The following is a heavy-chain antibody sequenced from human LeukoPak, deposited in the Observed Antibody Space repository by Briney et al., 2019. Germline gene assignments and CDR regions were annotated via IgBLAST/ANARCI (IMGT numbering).Heavy chain of an antibody. CDR2: ISDNGGST. D-gene: IGHD3-10*02. V-gene: IGHV3-23*01. CDR3: ASRQGLGWHYVN. J-gene: IGHJ4*02. CDR1: GFTFRSYA. Sequence: PGGSLILSCVDSGFTFRSYAMSWVRQVPGKGLEWVSGISDNGGSTYYTDSVKGRFTISRDNSKNTLYLQMNSLRVEDTAIYYCASRQGLGWHYVNWGQGTLVTVSS.